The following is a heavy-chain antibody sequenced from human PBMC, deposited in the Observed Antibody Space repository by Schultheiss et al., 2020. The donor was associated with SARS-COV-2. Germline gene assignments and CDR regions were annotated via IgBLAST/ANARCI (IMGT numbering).Heavy chain of an antibody. CDR2: IIPILGIA. D-gene: IGHD3-16*01. V-gene: IGHV1-18*01. J-gene: IGHJ3*02. Sequence: ASVKVSCKASGYTFTSYGISWVRQAPGQGLEWMGRIIPILGIANYAQKFQGRVTMTTDTSTSTAYMELRSLRSDDTAVYYCAAGEPSGLFDIWGQGTMVTVSS. CDR3: AAGEPSGLFDI. CDR1: GYTFTSYG.